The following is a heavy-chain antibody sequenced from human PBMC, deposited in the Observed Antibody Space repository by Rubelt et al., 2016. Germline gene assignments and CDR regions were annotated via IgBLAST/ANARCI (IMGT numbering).Heavy chain of an antibody. Sequence: SSYGMYWVRQAPGKGLEWVSLIYSGGSTYYADSVKGRFNISRDNSKNTVYLQMNSLRAEDTAVYYCARLAPGNSYGPFDYWGQGTLVTVSS. J-gene: IGHJ4*02. CDR3: ARLAPGNSYGPFDY. CDR1: SSYG. CDR2: IYSGGST. D-gene: IGHD5-18*01. V-gene: IGHV3-66*04.